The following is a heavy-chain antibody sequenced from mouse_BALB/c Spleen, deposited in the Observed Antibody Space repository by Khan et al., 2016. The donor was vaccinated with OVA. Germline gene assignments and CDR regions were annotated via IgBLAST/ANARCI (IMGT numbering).Heavy chain of an antibody. CDR3: ARTARIKY. V-gene: IGHV3-2*02. D-gene: IGHD1-2*01. CDR2: ISYSVST. Sequence: EVQLVESGPGLVKPSQSLSLTCTVTGYSITRGYGWNWIRQFPGNKLEWMGYISYSVSTNYNPSLTNRISITRDTSKNQFFLQLNSVTTEDTATYYCARTARIKYWGQGTTLTVSS. J-gene: IGHJ2*01. CDR1: GYSITRGYG.